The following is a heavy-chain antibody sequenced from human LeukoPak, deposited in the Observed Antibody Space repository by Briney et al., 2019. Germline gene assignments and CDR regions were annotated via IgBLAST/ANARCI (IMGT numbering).Heavy chain of an antibody. V-gene: IGHV3-23*01. CDR3: ARDSLVGSSSWPYYYYGMDV. D-gene: IGHD6-13*01. CDR1: GFTFSTYA. J-gene: IGHJ6*02. CDR2: ISASGIGT. Sequence: GGSLRLSCAASGFTFSTYAMSWVRQAPGKGLEWVSAISASGIGTYYTDSVKGRSTISRDNSKNTLYLQMNSLRAEDTAVYYCARDSLVGSSSWPYYYYGMDVWGQGTTVTVSS.